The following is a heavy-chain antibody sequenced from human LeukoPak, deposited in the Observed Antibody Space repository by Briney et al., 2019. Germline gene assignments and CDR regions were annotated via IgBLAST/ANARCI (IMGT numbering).Heavy chain of an antibody. CDR1: GFTFSNAW. Sequence: GGSLRLSCAASGFTFSNAWMSWVRQAPGKGLEWVGRIKSKTDRGTTDYAAPVKGRFTISRDDSKNTLYLQMNSLKTEDTAVYYCTTEFGGVIPEWYYFDYWGQGTLVTVSS. V-gene: IGHV3-15*01. J-gene: IGHJ4*02. D-gene: IGHD3-16*02. CDR2: IKSKTDRGTT. CDR3: TTEFGGVIPEWYYFDY.